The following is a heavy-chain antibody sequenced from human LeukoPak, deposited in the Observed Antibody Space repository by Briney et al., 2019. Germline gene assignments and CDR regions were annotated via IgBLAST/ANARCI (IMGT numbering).Heavy chain of an antibody. CDR1: GGSISSYY. D-gene: IGHD6-13*01. Sequence: SETLSRTCTVSGGSISSYYWGWIRQPPGKGLEWIGYIYYSGSTNYNPSLKSRVTISVDTSKNQFSLKLSSVTAADTAVYYCARVSAGAQVVDYWGQGTLVTVSS. CDR2: IYYSGST. V-gene: IGHV4-59*01. CDR3: ARVSAGAQVVDY. J-gene: IGHJ4*02.